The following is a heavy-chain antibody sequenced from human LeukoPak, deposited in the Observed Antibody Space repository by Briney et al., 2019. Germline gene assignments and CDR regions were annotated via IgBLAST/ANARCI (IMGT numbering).Heavy chain of an antibody. CDR3: TGNHGDDRPVY. J-gene: IGHJ4*02. CDR2: IKSKTNGETT. Sequence: GGSLRLSCVDSGFTFNNIWMSWVRQAPGKGLEWVGRIKSKTNGETTDYAAAVKDRFTISSDTSKNTLYLQMNSLRTEDTAVYYCTGNHGDDRPVYWGQGTLVTVSS. D-gene: IGHD4-17*01. CDR1: GFTFNNIW. V-gene: IGHV3-15*01.